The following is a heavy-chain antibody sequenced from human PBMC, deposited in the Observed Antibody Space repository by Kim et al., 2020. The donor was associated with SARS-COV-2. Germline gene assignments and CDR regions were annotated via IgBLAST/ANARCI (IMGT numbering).Heavy chain of an antibody. CDR3: ARHRTSSSCFDY. CDR2: IYYSGST. J-gene: IGHJ4*02. V-gene: IGHV4-39*01. CDR1: GGSISSSSYY. Sequence: SETLSLTCTVSGGSISSSSYYWGWIRQPPGKGLEWIGSIYYSGSTYYNPSLKSRVTISVDTSKNQFSLKLSSVTAADTAVYYCARHRTSSSCFDYWGQGTLVTVSS. D-gene: IGHD6-6*01.